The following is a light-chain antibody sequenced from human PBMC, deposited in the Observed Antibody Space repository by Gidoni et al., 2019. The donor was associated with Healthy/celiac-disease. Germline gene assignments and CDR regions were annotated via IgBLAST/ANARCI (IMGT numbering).Light chain of an antibody. CDR3: QQRSNWPRT. CDR1: QSVSSY. Sequence: EMVWTQSPATLSLSLGERATLSCRASQSVSSYLAWYQQKPGQAPRLLIYDASNRATGIPARFSGSGSGTDFTLKISSLEPEDFAVYYCQQRSNWPRTFGQXTKLEIK. CDR2: DAS. V-gene: IGKV3-11*01. J-gene: IGKJ2*01.